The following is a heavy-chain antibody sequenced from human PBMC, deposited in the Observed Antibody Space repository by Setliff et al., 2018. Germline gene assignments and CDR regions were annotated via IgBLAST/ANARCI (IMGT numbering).Heavy chain of an antibody. Sequence: SETLSLTCTVSGGSISSSSYYWGWIRQPPGKGLEWIGRIYYSGSTNYNPSLKSRVTISVDTSKNQFSLKLSSVTAADTAVYYRARGKIRITMIVVPTGGAFDIWGQGTMVTVSS. CDR2: IYYSGST. J-gene: IGHJ3*02. CDR1: GGSISSSSYY. D-gene: IGHD3-22*01. V-gene: IGHV4-39*07. CDR3: ARGKIRITMIVVPTGGAFDI.